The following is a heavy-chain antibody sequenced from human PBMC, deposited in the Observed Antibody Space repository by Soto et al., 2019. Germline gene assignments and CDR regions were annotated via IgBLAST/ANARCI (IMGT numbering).Heavy chain of an antibody. V-gene: IGHV1-8*01. J-gene: IGHJ6*03. CDR2: MNPNSGNT. CDR1: GYTFTSYD. Sequence: QVQLVQSGAEVKKPGASVKVSCKASGYTFTSYDINWVRQATGQGLEWMGWMNPNSGNTGYAQKFQGRVTMTRNTSISTAYMELSSLRSEDTAVYYCARGRLKVRFSYYYYYIDVWGKGTTVTVSS. CDR3: ARGRLKVRFSYYYYYIDV. D-gene: IGHD3-10*01.